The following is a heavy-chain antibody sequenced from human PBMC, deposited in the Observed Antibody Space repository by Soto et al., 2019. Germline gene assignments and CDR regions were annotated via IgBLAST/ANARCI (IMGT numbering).Heavy chain of an antibody. CDR1: GGSISSYY. CDR2: IYYSGST. J-gene: IGHJ6*03. D-gene: IGHD2-15*01. CDR3: ARKDIVVVVAATGSYYYYYMDV. V-gene: IGHV4-59*12. Sequence: PSETLSLTCTVSGGSISSYYWSWIRQPPGKGLEWIGYIYYSGSTNYNPSLKSRVTISVDKSKNQFSLKLTSVTAADTAVYYCARKDIVVVVAATGSYYYYYMDVWGKGTTVTVSS.